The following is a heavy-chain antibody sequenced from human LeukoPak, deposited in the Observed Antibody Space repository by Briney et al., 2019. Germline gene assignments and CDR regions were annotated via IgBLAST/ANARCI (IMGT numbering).Heavy chain of an antibody. D-gene: IGHD5-18*01. CDR2: ITAGNGNT. V-gene: IGHV1-18*01. CDR3: ARDLARGYSYGYNAFDI. Sequence: GASVKVSCKASGYNFNSYGIGWVRQAPRQGLEGMGWITAGNGNTNYAQKVQGRVTMTTDTSTSTAYMELRSLRSDDTAVYFCARDLARGYSYGYNAFDIWGQGTMVTVSS. CDR1: GYNFNSYG. J-gene: IGHJ3*02.